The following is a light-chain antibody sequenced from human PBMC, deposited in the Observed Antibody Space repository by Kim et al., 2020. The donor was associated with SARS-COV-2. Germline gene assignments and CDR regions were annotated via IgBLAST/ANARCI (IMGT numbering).Light chain of an antibody. V-gene: IGKV3-20*01. CDR1: QSVSSS. CDR2: GAS. J-gene: IGKJ5*01. CDR3: QQYGTLIT. Sequence: EIVLTQSPGTLSLSPGERGTLSCRASQSVSSSLAWYQQKPGQTLRLLLYGASSRAAGVPDRFSGNGSGTDFTLTISRLEPEDFAVYYCQQYGTLITFGQGTRLEIK.